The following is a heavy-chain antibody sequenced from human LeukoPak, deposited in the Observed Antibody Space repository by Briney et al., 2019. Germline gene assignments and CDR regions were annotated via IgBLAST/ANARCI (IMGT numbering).Heavy chain of an antibody. V-gene: IGHV3-49*04. D-gene: IGHD3-10*01. CDR3: SRIYGSGSFLPDY. J-gene: IGHJ4*02. CDR1: GYTFGDYG. CDR2: IRNNAYGETT. Sequence: SGVSLRLSCTVSGYTFGDYGVGWVRQAPGKGGEWVGFIRNNAYGETTEYAASVKGRFTISREDSKTTAYLQMNSLKIEDAAVYYCSRIYGSGSFLPDYWGQGTLVTVSS.